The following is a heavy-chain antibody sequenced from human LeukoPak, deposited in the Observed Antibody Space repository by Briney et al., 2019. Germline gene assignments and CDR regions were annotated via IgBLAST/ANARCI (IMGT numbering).Heavy chain of an antibody. V-gene: IGHV4-4*02. CDR3: AGLVGRYSSGLYYYYFDY. Sequence: PSGTLSLTCTVSGDSINSLDLWSWVRQPPGKGLEWIGEMYLSGATHSNPSVKSRVTISIDKSKNQFFLNLSSVTAADTAVYYCAGLVGRYSSGLYYYYFDYWGQGTLVTVSS. D-gene: IGHD3-22*01. CDR1: GDSINSLDL. J-gene: IGHJ4*02. CDR2: MYLSGAT.